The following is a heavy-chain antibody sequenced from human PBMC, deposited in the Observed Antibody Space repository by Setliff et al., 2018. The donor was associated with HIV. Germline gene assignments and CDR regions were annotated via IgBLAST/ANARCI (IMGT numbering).Heavy chain of an antibody. D-gene: IGHD5-18*01. CDR3: ARVSGYSYGWAIDY. CDR1: GYTHTELS. V-gene: IGHV1-24*01. CDR2: FDPEDAET. Sequence: ASVKVSCKVSGYTHTELSRHWVRQAPGKGLEWMGGFDPEDAETIYAQKFQGRVTMTEDTSTDTAYMELSSLKSEDTAVYYCARVSGYSYGWAIDYWGQGTLVTVSS. J-gene: IGHJ4*02.